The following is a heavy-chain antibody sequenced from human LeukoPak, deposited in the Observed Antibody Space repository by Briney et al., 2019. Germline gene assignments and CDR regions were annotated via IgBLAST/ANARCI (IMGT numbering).Heavy chain of an antibody. D-gene: IGHD3-3*02. Sequence: ASVKVSCKASGYTFTSYGISWVRQAPGQGLEWMGWISAYNGNTNYAQKLQGRVTMTTDTSTSTAYMELRSLRSDDTAVYYCASSHFDLNWFDPWGRGTLVTVSS. CDR1: GYTFTSYG. J-gene: IGHJ5*02. CDR3: ASSHFDLNWFDP. V-gene: IGHV1-18*01. CDR2: ISAYNGNT.